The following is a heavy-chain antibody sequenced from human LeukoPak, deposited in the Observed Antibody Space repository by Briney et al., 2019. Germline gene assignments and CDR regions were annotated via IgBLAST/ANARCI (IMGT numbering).Heavy chain of an antibody. CDR3: AREGLITMVRGVIYYYGMDV. CDR1: GGTFSSYA. D-gene: IGHD3-10*01. J-gene: IGHJ6*02. V-gene: IGHV1-69*13. Sequence: SVKVSCKASGGTFSSYAISWVRQAPGQGLEWMGGIIPIFGTANYAQKFQGRVTITADESTSTAYMELSSLRSEDTAVYYCAREGLITMVRGVIYYYGMDVWGQGTTVTVSS. CDR2: IIPIFGTA.